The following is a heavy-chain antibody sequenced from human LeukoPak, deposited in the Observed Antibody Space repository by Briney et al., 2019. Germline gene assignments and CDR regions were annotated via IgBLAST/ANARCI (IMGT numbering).Heavy chain of an antibody. J-gene: IGHJ4*02. CDR1: GYTSTGYY. CDR2: INPNSGGT. CDR3: ARGYRFVRYCSSTSCKYEGFFFDY. D-gene: IGHD2-2*01. Sequence: ASVKVSCKASGYTSTGYYMHWVRQAPGQGLEWMGWINPNSGGTNYAQKFQGRVTMTRDTSTSTVYMELSSLRSEDTAVYYCARGYRFVRYCSSTSCKYEGFFFDYWGQGTLVTVSS. V-gene: IGHV1-2*02.